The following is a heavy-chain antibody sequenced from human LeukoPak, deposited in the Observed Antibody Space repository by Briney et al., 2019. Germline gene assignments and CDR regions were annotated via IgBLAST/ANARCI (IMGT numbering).Heavy chain of an antibody. CDR1: GGSISSTNW. CDR2: IYHSGST. D-gene: IGHD4-17*01. V-gene: IGHV4-4*02. J-gene: IGHJ4*02. CDR3: ARRGHDYGDYGEF. Sequence: SGTLSLTCAVSGGSISSTNWWSWVRQPPGKGLEWIGEIYHSGSTNYNPSLKSRVTISVDKSKNQFSLKLSSVTAADTAVYYCARRGHDYGDYGEFWGQGTLVTVSS.